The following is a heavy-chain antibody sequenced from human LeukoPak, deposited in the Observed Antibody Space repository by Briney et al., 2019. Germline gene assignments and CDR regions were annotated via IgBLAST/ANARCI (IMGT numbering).Heavy chain of an antibody. V-gene: IGHV4-30-4*01. D-gene: IGHD3-22*01. CDR3: ANSPMYYDTSGYSFFDD. CDR1: GGSITSGDYY. Sequence: SETLSLTCTVSGGSITSGDYYWSWIRQPPGKGLEWIGYFYYSGSTSYCPSLKSRITISADTSKNQFSLKLNSVTAADTAVYYCANSPMYYDTSGYSFFDDWGQGTLVTVSS. J-gene: IGHJ4*02. CDR2: FYYSGST.